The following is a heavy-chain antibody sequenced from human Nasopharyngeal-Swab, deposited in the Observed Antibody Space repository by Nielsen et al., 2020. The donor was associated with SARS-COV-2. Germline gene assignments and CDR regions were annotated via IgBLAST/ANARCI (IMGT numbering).Heavy chain of an antibody. CDR2: ISTSGRTT. V-gene: IGHV3-11*04. D-gene: IGHD2-8*01. CDR3: ARELIESFDY. Sequence: GESLKISCAASGFTFSDYYMAWVRQAPGKGLEWLSCISTSGRTTDSADSVKGRFTISRDDSKNTLYLQMNSLRAEDTAVYYCARELIESFDYWGQGTLVTVSS. J-gene: IGHJ4*02. CDR1: GFTFSDYY.